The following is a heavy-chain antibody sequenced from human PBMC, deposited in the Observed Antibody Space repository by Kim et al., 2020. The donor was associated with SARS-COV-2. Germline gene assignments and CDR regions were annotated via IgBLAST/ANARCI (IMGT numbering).Heavy chain of an antibody. V-gene: IGHV4-61*01. D-gene: IGHD6-6*01. J-gene: IGHJ6*02. CDR2: IYYSGST. CDR1: GGSVSSGSYY. Sequence: SETLSLTCTVSGGSVSSGSYYWSWIRQPPGKGLEWIGYIYYSGSTNYNPSLKSRVTISVDTSKNQFSLKLSSVTAADTAVYYCARDVLGASARGSTTNYYYYGMDVWGQGTTVTVSS. CDR3: ARDVLGASARGSTTNYYYYGMDV.